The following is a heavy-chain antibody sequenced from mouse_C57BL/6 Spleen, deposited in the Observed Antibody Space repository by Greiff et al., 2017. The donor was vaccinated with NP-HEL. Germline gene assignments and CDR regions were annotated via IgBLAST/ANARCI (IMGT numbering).Heavy chain of an antibody. J-gene: IGHJ4*01. CDR2: IRSKSNNYAT. V-gene: IGHV10-1*01. D-gene: IGHD1-1*01. CDR3: VRQATTVVASMDD. Sequence: EVKLMESGGGLVQPKGSLKLSCAASGFSFTTYAMNWVRQAPGKGLEWVARIRSKSNNYATYYADSVKDRFTISRDDSESMLYLQMNNLKTEDTAMYYCVRQATTVVASMDDWGQGTSVTVSS. CDR1: GFSFTTYA.